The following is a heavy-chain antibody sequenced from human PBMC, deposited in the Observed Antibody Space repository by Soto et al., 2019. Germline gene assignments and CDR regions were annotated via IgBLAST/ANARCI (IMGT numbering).Heavy chain of an antibody. CDR3: ASPLVVTAIPGAFDI. CDR1: GGTFSSYA. Sequence: SVKVSCKASGGTFSSYAIGWVRQAPGQGLEWMGGIIPIFGTANYAQKFQGRVTITADKSTSTAYMELSSLRSEDTAVYYCASPLVVTAIPGAFDIWGQGTMVTVSS. J-gene: IGHJ3*02. CDR2: IIPIFGTA. D-gene: IGHD2-21*02. V-gene: IGHV1-69*06.